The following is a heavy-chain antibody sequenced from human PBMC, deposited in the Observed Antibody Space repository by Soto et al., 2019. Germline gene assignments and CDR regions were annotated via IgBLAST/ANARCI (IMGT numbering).Heavy chain of an antibody. Sequence: GESLKISCAASGFTFSSYDMHWVRQATGKGLEWVSAIGTAGDTYYPGSVKGRFTISRENAKNSLYLQMNSLRAGDTAVYYCARAAAANEFDYWGQGTLVTVSS. CDR2: IGTAGDT. D-gene: IGHD6-13*01. V-gene: IGHV3-13*01. J-gene: IGHJ4*02. CDR3: ARAAAANEFDY. CDR1: GFTFSSYD.